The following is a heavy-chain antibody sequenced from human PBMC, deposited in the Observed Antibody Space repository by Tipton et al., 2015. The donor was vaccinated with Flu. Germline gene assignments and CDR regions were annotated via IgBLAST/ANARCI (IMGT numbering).Heavy chain of an antibody. CDR1: GFTYSSYG. J-gene: IGHJ4*02. V-gene: IGHV3-33*03. Sequence: SLRLSCAASGFTYSSYGMHWVRQAPGKGLEWVAVIWYDGSNKYYADSVKGRFTISRDNAKNSLYLQMNSLRAEDTAVYYCACATIFGVVTPPNPYFDYWGQGTLVTVSS. CDR3: ACATIFGVVTPPNPYFDY. CDR2: IWYDGSNK. D-gene: IGHD3-3*01.